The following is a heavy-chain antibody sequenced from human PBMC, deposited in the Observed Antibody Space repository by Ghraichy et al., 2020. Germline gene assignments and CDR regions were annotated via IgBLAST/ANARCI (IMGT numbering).Heavy chain of an antibody. CDR3: AKGSPTIRLTDY. D-gene: IGHD1-1*01. CDR2: ISDST. CDR1: GFTFSSYA. Sequence: GGSLRLSCAASGFTFSSYAMGWVRQAPGKGLQWVSVISDSTYYAVSVKGRFTISRDNFKNTLYLQMNSPRAEDTAVYYCAKGSPTIRLTDYWGQGTLVTVSS. V-gene: IGHV3-23*01. J-gene: IGHJ4*02.